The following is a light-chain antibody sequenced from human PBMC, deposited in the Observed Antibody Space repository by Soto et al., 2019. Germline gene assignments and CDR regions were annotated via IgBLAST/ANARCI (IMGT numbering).Light chain of an antibody. J-gene: IGKJ3*01. CDR3: QHYAGSLFT. V-gene: IGKV3-20*01. CDR2: GAS. Sequence: EIVLTQSPGTLSLSPGERATLSCRASQSVSSSYLAWYQQKPGQAPRLLIYGASSRATGIPDRFSGSGSGTEFTLTISRLEPEDFAVYYCQHYAGSLFTFGPGTKVDLK. CDR1: QSVSSSY.